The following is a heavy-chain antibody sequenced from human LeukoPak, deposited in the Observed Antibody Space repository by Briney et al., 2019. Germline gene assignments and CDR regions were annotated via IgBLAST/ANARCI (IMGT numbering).Heavy chain of an antibody. CDR1: GFTFSDYY. D-gene: IGHD5-18*01. V-gene: IGHV3-11*04. CDR2: ISRSGSTI. Sequence: GGSLRLSCAASGFTFSDYYMSWIRQAPGKGLEWVSYISRSGSTIYYADSEKRRFTISRDNEKNSMYPQINKLTAGQQAVYSCKRWVIVYSYGLDYWGQGTLVTVSS. J-gene: IGHJ4*02. CDR3: KRWVIVYSYGLDY.